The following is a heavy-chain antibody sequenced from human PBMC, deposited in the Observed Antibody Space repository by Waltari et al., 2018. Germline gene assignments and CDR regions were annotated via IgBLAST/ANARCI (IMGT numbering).Heavy chain of an antibody. J-gene: IGHJ4*02. CDR3: ARDLNEYSSSGDY. Sequence: GSISSSNWWSWVRQPPGKGLEWIGEIYHSGSTNYNPSLKSRVTISVDKSKNQFSLKLSSVTAADTAVYYCARDLNEYSSSGDYWGQGTLVTVSS. CDR2: IYHSGST. D-gene: IGHD6-6*01. CDR1: GSISSSNW. V-gene: IGHV4-4*02.